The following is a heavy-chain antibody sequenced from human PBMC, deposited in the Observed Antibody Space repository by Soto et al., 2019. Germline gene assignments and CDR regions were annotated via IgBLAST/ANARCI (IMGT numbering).Heavy chain of an antibody. CDR2: IWYDGSNK. Sequence: GGSLRLSCAASGFTFRSYGMHWVRPAPGKGLEWVAVIWYDGSNKYYADSVKGRFTISRDNSKNTLYLQMNSLRAEDTAVYYCARDFDFWSGHYMDVWGKGTTVTVSS. CDR1: GFTFRSYG. CDR3: ARDFDFWSGHYMDV. D-gene: IGHD3-3*01. V-gene: IGHV3-33*01. J-gene: IGHJ6*03.